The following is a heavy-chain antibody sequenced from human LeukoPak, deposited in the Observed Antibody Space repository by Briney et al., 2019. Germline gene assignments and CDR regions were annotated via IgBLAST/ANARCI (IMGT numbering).Heavy chain of an antibody. D-gene: IGHD4-17*01. Sequence: SETLSLTCTVSGGSISSYYWSWIRQPAGKGLEWIGRIYTSGSTYYNPSLKSRVTISVDTSKNQFSLKLSSVTAADTAVYYCATTLLYGDYLDYWGQGTLVTVSS. V-gene: IGHV4-4*07. CDR1: GGSISSYY. CDR3: ATTLLYGDYLDY. CDR2: IYTSGST. J-gene: IGHJ4*02.